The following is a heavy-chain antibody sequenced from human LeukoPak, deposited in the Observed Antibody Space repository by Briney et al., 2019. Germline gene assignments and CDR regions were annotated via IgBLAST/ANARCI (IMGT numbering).Heavy chain of an antibody. CDR2: IFPGDSDT. V-gene: IGHV5-51*01. CDR1: GYIFTNYW. Sequence: GESLKISCKGSGYIFTNYWIGWVRQMPGKGLEWMGIIFPGDSDTRYSPSFQGRVIISADKSINTAYLQWSSLKASDTAMYYCARSMLRGVTGWDYFDYWGQGTLVTVSS. J-gene: IGHJ4*02. CDR3: ARSMLRGVTGWDYFDY. D-gene: IGHD3-10*01.